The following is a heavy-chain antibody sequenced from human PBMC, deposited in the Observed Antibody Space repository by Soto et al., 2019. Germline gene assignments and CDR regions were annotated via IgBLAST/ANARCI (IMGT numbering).Heavy chain of an antibody. CDR1: CGSISSYY. J-gene: IGHJ4*02. CDR3: ARHNCSGGSCSSDY. Sequence: SETLSLTCTVSCGSISSYYWSWIRKPPGKGLEWIGYIYYSGSTNYNPSLKSRVTISVETSKNQFSLKLSSVTAADTAVYYCARHNCSGGSCSSDYWGQPTLVTVSS. D-gene: IGHD2-15*01. CDR2: IYYSGST. V-gene: IGHV4-59*01.